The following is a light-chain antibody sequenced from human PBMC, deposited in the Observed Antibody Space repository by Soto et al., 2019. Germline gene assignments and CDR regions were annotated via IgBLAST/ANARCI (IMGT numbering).Light chain of an antibody. Sequence: EIVVTQSPGTPSLSPGERATLSCRASQSISSSYLAWYQQKPGRAPRLLIYGASSRATGIPDRFSGSGSGTDFTLTISRLEPEDFAEYYCQHYGSSPPWTFGQGTKVDIK. J-gene: IGKJ1*01. CDR3: QHYGSSPPWT. CDR1: QSISSSY. V-gene: IGKV3-20*01. CDR2: GAS.